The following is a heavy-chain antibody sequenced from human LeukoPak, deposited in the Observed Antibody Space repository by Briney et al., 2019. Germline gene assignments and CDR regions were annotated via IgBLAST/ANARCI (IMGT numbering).Heavy chain of an antibody. CDR3: ARVLPMDSSSWYYYYGMDV. Sequence: ASVKVSCKASGYTFTSYGISWVRQAPGQGLEWVGWISAYNGNTNYAQKLQGRVTMTTDTSTSTAYMELRSLRSDDTAVYYCARVLPMDSSSWYYYYGMDVWGQGTTVTVSS. V-gene: IGHV1-18*01. CDR1: GYTFTSYG. CDR2: ISAYNGNT. D-gene: IGHD6-13*01. J-gene: IGHJ6*02.